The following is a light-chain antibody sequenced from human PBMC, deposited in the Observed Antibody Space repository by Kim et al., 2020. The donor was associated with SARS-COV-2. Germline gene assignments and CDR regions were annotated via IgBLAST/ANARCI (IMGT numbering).Light chain of an antibody. CDR2: GKN. J-gene: IGLJ2*01. V-gene: IGLV3-19*01. CDR3: NSRDSNDNVV. CDR1: SLRSYY. Sequence: VALGQTVRITCQGDSLRSYYATWYQQKPGQAPIVVIYGKNNRPSGIPDLSSGSSSGNTASLTITGTQAGDEAYYYCNSRDSNDNVVFGGGTQLTVL.